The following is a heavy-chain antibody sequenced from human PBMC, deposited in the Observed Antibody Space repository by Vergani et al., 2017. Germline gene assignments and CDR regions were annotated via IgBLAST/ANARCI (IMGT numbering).Heavy chain of an antibody. D-gene: IGHD3-22*01. CDR2: IHPADSDT. CDR3: ARLYGRDSSGSKYSDY. J-gene: IGHJ4*02. CDR1: GYSFTNYW. V-gene: IGHV5-51*01. Sequence: EVQLVQSGAEVKKPGESLKISCQISGYSFTNYWIGWVRQMPGKGLEWMGIIHPADSDTRYSPSFQGQVTISVDKSISTAYLQRSSLRASDSAMYYCARLYGRDSSGSKYSDYWGQGTLGTVSS.